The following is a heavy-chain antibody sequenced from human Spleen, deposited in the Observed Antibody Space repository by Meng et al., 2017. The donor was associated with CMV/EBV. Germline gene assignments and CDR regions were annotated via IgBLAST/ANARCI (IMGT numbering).Heavy chain of an antibody. CDR1: GFIFDDHA. V-gene: IGHV3-9*01. CDR2: ISWNSGNI. CDR3: VRDRNYGVYLGSDY. J-gene: IGHJ4*02. D-gene: IGHD4-17*01. Sequence: GGSLRLSCAASGFIFDDHAMHWVRQAPGKGLEWVSGISWNSGNIGYADSVKGRFTISRDNAKNSLYLQTDNLGTEDTALYYCVRDRNYGVYLGSDYWGQGTLVTVSS.